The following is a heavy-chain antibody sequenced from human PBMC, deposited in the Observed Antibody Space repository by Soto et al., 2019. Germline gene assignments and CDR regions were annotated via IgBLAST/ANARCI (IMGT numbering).Heavy chain of an antibody. D-gene: IGHD1-26*01. J-gene: IGHJ5*01. Sequence: PGWALRLSCAASGFTFINYAMHWVRQAPGKGLEWVALISGDGSNEYYADSVKGRFTISRDNSRNTLYLQMNSLRADDTAVYYCARHLPPLKSGWLHSWGQRPLVTVSP. V-gene: IGHV3-30-3*01. CDR2: ISGDGSNE. CDR3: ARHLPPLKSGWLHS. CDR1: GFTFINYA.